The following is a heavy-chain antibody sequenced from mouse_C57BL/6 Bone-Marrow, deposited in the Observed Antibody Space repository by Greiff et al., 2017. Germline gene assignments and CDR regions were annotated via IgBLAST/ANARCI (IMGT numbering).Heavy chain of an antibody. CDR3: ARDATTVVATD. CDR1: GFTFSSYA. CDR2: ISDGGSYT. D-gene: IGHD1-1*01. Sequence: EVKVEESGGGLVKPGGSLKLSCAASGFTFSSYAMSWVRQTPEKRLEWVATISDGGSYTYYPDNVQGRFTISRDNAKNNLYLQMSHLKSEDTAMYYCARDATTVVATDWGQGTTLTVSS. V-gene: IGHV5-4*01. J-gene: IGHJ2*01.